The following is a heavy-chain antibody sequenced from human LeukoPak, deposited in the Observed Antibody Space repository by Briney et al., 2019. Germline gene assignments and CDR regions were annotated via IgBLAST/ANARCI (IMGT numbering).Heavy chain of an antibody. CDR3: ARDDYDFWSGYTSHVVGAFDI. Sequence: ASVKVSCKASGGTFSSYAISWVRQAPGQGLEWMGGIIPIFGTANYAQKFQGRVTITADESTSTAYMELSSLRSEDTAVYYCARDDYDFWSGYTSHVVGAFDIWGQGTMVTVSS. CDR2: IIPIFGTA. J-gene: IGHJ3*02. CDR1: GGTFSSYA. D-gene: IGHD3-3*01. V-gene: IGHV1-69*13.